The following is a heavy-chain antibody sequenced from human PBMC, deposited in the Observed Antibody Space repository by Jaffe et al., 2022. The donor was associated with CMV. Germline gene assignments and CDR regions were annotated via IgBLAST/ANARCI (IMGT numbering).Heavy chain of an antibody. Sequence: EVQLVESGGGLVQPGGSLRLSCAASGFTVSSNYMSWVRQAPGKGLEWVSVIYSGGSTYYADSVKGRFTISRDNSKNTLYLQMNSLRAEDTAVYYCARKNIRDYYGAFDIWGQGTMVTVSS. CDR2: IYSGGST. V-gene: IGHV3-66*01. CDR3: ARKNIRDYYGAFDI. J-gene: IGHJ3*02. D-gene: IGHD3-10*01. CDR1: GFTVSSNY.